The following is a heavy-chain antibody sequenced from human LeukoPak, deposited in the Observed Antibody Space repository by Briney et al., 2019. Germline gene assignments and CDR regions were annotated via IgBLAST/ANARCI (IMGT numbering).Heavy chain of an antibody. CDR3: ARLRHYYYMDV. Sequence: GGSLRLSCAASGFTFDDYAMHWVRQAPGKGLEWVSGISWNSGSIGYADSVKGRFTISRDNAKNSLYLQMNSLRAEDTAVYYCARLRHYYYMDVWGKGTTVTVSS. J-gene: IGHJ6*03. V-gene: IGHV3-9*01. CDR1: GFTFDDYA. D-gene: IGHD3-10*01. CDR2: ISWNSGSI.